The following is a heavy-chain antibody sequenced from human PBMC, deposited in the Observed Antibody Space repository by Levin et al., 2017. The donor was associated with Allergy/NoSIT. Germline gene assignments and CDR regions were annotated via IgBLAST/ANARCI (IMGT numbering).Heavy chain of an antibody. Sequence: GGSLRLSCAASGFTFSNFWIHWVRQTPEKGLVWVSQINSDGSAATYADSVKGRFTISRNNARNTVYLQLNSLRVDDTAVYYCARSYGIFDIWGQGTIVTVSS. J-gene: IGHJ3*02. V-gene: IGHV3-74*01. D-gene: IGHD1-1*01. CDR3: ARSYGIFDI. CDR1: GFTFSNFW. CDR2: INSDGSAA.